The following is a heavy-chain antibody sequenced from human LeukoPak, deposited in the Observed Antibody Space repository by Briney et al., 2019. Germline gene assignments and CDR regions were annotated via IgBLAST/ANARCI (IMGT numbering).Heavy chain of an antibody. J-gene: IGHJ4*02. CDR1: GFTFSRYW. CDR3: AGGPYGGTINY. CDR2: INSDESST. Sequence: GGSLRLSCAASGFTFSRYWMHWVRQAPGKGLIWVSRINSDESSTSYADSVRGRFTISRDNAKNTLYLQMNSLRAEDTAVYYCAGGPYGGTINYWGQGTLVTVSS. V-gene: IGHV3-74*01. D-gene: IGHD4-23*01.